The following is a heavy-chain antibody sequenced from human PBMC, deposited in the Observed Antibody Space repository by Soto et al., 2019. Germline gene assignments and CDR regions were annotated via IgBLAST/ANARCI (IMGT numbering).Heavy chain of an antibody. CDR1: GGTFSSYA. CDR3: ASLNTAMVDYYFYGKDV. D-gene: IGHD5-18*01. Sequence: QVQLVQSGAEVKKPGSSVKVSCKASGGTFSSYAISWVRQAPGQGLEWMGGIIPIFGTANYAQKFQGRVTVTADESTSTGYMELSSLRSEDTAVYYCASLNTAMVDYYFYGKDVWGQGTTVTVAS. CDR2: IIPIFGTA. J-gene: IGHJ6*02. V-gene: IGHV1-69*01.